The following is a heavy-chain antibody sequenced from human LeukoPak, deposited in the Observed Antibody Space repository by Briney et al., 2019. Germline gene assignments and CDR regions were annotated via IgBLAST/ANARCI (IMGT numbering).Heavy chain of an antibody. CDR1: GFSFSSYG. CDR2: IWYDGSRK. J-gene: IGHJ4*02. V-gene: IGHV3-33*01. D-gene: IGHD1-1*01. CDR3: ARYNSGTIDY. Sequence: GRSLRLSCAASGFSFSSYGMHWVRQAPGKGLEWVAVIWYDGSRKYSADSVKGRFTISRDNSKNTLYLQMDSLRAEDTAVYYCARYNSGTIDYWGQGTLVTVSS.